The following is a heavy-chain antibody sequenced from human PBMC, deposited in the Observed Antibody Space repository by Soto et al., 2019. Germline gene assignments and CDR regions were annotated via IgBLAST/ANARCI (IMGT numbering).Heavy chain of an antibody. CDR3: ARHVNDILTGPFYYYYMDV. CDR2: IYYSGST. J-gene: IGHJ6*03. D-gene: IGHD3-9*01. CDR1: GGSISSSSYY. V-gene: IGHV4-39*01. Sequence: PSETLSLTCTVSGGSISSSSYYWGWIRQPPGKGLEWIGSIYYSGSTYYNPSLKSRVTISVDTSKNQFSLKLSSVTAADTAVYYCARHVNDILTGPFYYYYMDVWGKGTTVTVSS.